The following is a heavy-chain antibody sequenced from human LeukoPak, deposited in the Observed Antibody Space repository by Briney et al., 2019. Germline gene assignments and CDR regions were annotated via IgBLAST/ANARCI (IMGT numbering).Heavy chain of an antibody. J-gene: IGHJ1*01. V-gene: IGHV3-7*03. CDR3: ATMVHYYDSSGYYHGGYFQH. D-gene: IGHD3-22*01. CDR1: GFTFSIYS. Sequence: GGSLRLSCAASGFTFSIYSMTWVRQPPGKGLEWVAIIKQDGSEKYYVNSVKGRFTISRDNAKNSLYLQLNILRSEDTAVYYCATMVHYYDSSGYYHGGYFQHWGQGTLVTVSS. CDR2: IKQDGSEK.